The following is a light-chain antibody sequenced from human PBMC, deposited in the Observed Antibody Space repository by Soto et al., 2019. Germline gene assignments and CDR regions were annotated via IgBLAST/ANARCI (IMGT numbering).Light chain of an antibody. Sequence: DVVMTQSPLSLPVTLGQPASISCRSSQSLIHSDGDTYLNWFQQRPGQSPRRLIYKVSDRDTGVPDRCTGSGSGTDFTLKISRVEAEDFGVYYCMQGTHWPWTFGQGTEVEIK. CDR1: QSLIHSDGDTY. CDR3: MQGTHWPWT. CDR2: KVS. J-gene: IGKJ1*01. V-gene: IGKV2-30*02.